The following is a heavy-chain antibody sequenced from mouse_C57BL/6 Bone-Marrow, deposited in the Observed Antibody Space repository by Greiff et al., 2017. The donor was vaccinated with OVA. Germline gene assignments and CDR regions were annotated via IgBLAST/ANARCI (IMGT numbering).Heavy chain of an antibody. CDR2: IHPNSSST. Sequence: QVQLQQPGAELVKPGASVKLSCKASGYTFTSYWMHWVKQRPGQGLEWIGMIHPNSSSTNYNEKFKSKATLTVDKSSSTAYMQLRRLTSEDYAVDSWASLHYDGGRYGYWGQGTTLTVSS. J-gene: IGHJ2*01. CDR1: GYTFTSYW. D-gene: IGHD1-1*01. CDR3: ASLHYDGGRYGY. V-gene: IGHV1-64*01.